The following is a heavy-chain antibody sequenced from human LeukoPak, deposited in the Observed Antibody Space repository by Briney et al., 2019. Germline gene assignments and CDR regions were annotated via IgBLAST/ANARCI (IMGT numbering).Heavy chain of an antibody. CDR3: AKGSNFAFDN. CDR2: INPDGTAA. Sequence: GGSLRLSCAASGFSFSNFWMHWVRQAPGMGLVWVSQINPDGTAALYADSVKGRFTISRDNAKNTLYLQMSTLRADDTAVYYCAKGSNFAFDNWGQGTLVTVSS. J-gene: IGHJ4*02. V-gene: IGHV3-74*01. D-gene: IGHD1-1*01. CDR1: GFSFSNFW.